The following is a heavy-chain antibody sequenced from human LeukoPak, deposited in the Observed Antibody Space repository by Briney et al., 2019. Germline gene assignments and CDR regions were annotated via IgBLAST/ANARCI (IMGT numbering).Heavy chain of an antibody. V-gene: IGHV1-2*02. J-gene: IGHJ4*02. D-gene: IGHD1-26*01. CDR3: ARGLVAWEPAGLTLN. Sequence: ASVKVSCKASGYTFTGYYMHWVRQAPGQGLEWMGWINPNSGGTNYAQKFQGRVTMTRDTSISTAYMELSRLRSDDTAVYYCARGLVAWEPAGLTLNWGQGTLVTVSS. CDR2: INPNSGGT. CDR1: GYTFTGYY.